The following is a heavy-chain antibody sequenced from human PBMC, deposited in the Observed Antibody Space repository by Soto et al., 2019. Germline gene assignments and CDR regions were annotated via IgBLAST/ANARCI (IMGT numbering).Heavy chain of an antibody. CDR1: GFTFSSYA. D-gene: IGHD5-18*01. CDR2: ISGSGGST. V-gene: IGHV3-23*01. J-gene: IGHJ4*02. CDR3: AKRAVVQLWANDDY. Sequence: EGSLRLSCAASGFTFSSYAMSWVRQAPGKGLEWVSAISGSGGSTYCADSVKGRFTISRDNSKNTLYLQMNSLRAEDTAVYYCAKRAVVQLWANDDYWGQGTLVTVSS.